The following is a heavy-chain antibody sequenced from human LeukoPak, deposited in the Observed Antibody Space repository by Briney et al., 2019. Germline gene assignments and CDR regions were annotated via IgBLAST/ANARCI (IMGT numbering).Heavy chain of an antibody. CDR1: GFTVSSNY. J-gene: IGHJ3*02. Sequence: GGSLRLSCAASGFTVSSNYMSWVRQAPGKGLEWVSVIYSGGSTYYADSVKGRFTISRDNSKNTLYLQMNSLRAEDTAVYYCARGSAFGGPPWSVTGSAFDIWGQGTMVTVSS. V-gene: IGHV3-66*01. CDR2: IYSGGST. D-gene: IGHD4-23*01. CDR3: ARGSAFGGPPWSVTGSAFDI.